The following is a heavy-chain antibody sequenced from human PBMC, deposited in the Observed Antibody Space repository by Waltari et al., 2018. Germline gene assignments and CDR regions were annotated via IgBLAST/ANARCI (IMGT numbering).Heavy chain of an antibody. D-gene: IGHD2-15*01. V-gene: IGHV7-4-1*02. CDR1: GYTFINYG. J-gene: IGHJ5*02. CDR3: ARGDIVIVPAADNWFDP. Sequence: QVQLVQSGSEMKKPGASVKVSCKASGYTFINYGVNWVRQAPGQGLEWMGWSNTITRKPTYAQCFTGRFVFSSDTSVNTAYLQISNLKTEDTAVYYCARGDIVIVPAADNWFDPWGQGTLVTVSS. CDR2: SNTITRKP.